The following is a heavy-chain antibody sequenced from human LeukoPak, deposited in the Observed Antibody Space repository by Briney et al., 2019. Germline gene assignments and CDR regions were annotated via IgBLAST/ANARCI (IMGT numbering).Heavy chain of an antibody. Sequence: SETLSLTCTVSGGSISSSSYYWGWIRQPPGRGLEWIESIYYSGSTYYNPSLKSRVTISVDTSKNQFSLKLSSVTAADTAVYYCASNGYGSGSYYPENWGQGTLVTVSS. V-gene: IGHV4-39*01. CDR3: ASNGYGSGSYYPEN. D-gene: IGHD3-10*01. CDR1: GGSISSSSYY. CDR2: IYYSGST. J-gene: IGHJ4*02.